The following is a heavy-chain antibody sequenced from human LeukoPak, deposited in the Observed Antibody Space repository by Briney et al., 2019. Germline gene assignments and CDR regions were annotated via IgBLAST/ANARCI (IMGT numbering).Heavy chain of an antibody. V-gene: IGHV3-23*01. J-gene: IGHJ3*02. Sequence: GGSLRLSCAASGFTFSSYAMSWVRQAPGKGLEWVSAISGSGGSTYYADSVKGRFTISRDNSKNSLYLQMNSLRAEDTAVYYCARDSGDVVVAATRSLWAFDIWGQGTMVTVSS. D-gene: IGHD2-15*01. CDR1: GFTFSSYA. CDR2: ISGSGGST. CDR3: ARDSGDVVVAATRSLWAFDI.